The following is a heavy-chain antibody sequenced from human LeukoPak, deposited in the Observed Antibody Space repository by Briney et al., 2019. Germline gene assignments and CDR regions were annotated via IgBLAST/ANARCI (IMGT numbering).Heavy chain of an antibody. CDR1: TDYSIRSGDY. J-gene: IGHJ4*02. V-gene: IGHV4-38-2*01. CDR3: ARSSSSWFDY. D-gene: IGHD2-2*01. Sequence: PSESLSLTCVVSTDYSIRSGDYWGWIRQPPGKGLEWIGSIYHSGSTHYNPSLKSRVTISVDTSRNQFPLKLSSVTAADTAVYYCARSSSSWFDYWGQGTLVTVSS. CDR2: IYHSGST.